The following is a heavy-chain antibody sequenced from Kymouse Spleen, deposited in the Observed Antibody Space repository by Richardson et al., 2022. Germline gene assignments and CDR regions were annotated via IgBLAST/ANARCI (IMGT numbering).Heavy chain of an antibody. V-gene: IGHV4-34*01. CDR3: ASYSSFYALIS. CDR1: GGSFSGYY. J-gene: IGHJ3*02. D-gene: IGHD6-6*01. Sequence: QVQLQQWGAGLLKPSETLSLTCAVYGGSFSGYYWSWIRQPPGKGLEWIGEINHSGSTNYNPSLKSRVTISVDTSKNQFSLKLSSVTAADTAVYYCASYSSFYALISGAKGQWSPSLQ. CDR2: INHSGST.